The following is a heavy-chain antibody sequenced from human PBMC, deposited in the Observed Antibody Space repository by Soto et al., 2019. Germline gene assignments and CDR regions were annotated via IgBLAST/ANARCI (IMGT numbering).Heavy chain of an antibody. CDR1: GFTFSSYG. V-gene: IGHV3-33*01. CDR3: ASYGSLRLGDPMDV. D-gene: IGHD3-10*01. Sequence: RWSLRLSCAASGFTFSSYGMHWVRQAPGKGLEWVAVIWYDGSNKYYADSVKGRFTISRDNSKNTLYLQMNSLRAEDTAVYYCASYGSLRLGDPMDVCGQGLLLSGSS. J-gene: IGHJ4*02. CDR2: IWYDGSNK.